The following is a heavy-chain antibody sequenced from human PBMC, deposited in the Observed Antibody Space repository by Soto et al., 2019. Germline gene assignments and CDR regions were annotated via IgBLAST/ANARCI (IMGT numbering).Heavy chain of an antibody. V-gene: IGHV3-30-3*01. D-gene: IGHD5-18*01. CDR3: ARDAGYSYGKTYYYYYGMDV. J-gene: IGHJ6*02. CDR1: GFTFSSYA. Sequence: GGSLRLSCAASGFTFSSYAMHWVRQAPGKGLEWVAVISYDGSNKYYADSVKGRFTISRDNSKNTLYLQTNSLRAEDTAVYYCARDAGYSYGKTYYYYYGMDVWGQGTTVTVSS. CDR2: ISYDGSNK.